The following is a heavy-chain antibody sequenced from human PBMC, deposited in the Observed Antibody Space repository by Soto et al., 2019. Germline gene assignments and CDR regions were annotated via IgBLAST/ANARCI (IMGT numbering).Heavy chain of an antibody. J-gene: IGHJ4*02. CDR2: MCAYNGNT. CDR3: ARDPAYYDFWSGYYRMDY. V-gene: IGHV1-18*01. Sequence: QVQLLQSRAEVKKPGASVKVSCKASGYTFTSYGISWVLQAPGQGLEWMGWMCAYNGNTNYAQKLQGRVTMTTDTSKSTAYMEQRSLRSDDTAVYYCARDPAYYDFWSGYYRMDYWGQGTLVTVSS. D-gene: IGHD3-3*01. CDR1: GYTFTSYG.